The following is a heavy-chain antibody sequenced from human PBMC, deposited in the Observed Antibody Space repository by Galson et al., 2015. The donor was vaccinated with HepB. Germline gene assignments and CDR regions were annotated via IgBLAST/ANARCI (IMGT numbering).Heavy chain of an antibody. J-gene: IGHJ4*02. D-gene: IGHD2-8*01. V-gene: IGHV3-23*01. CDR2: ISGSGGDT. CDR1: GFTFSNYG. CDR3: ARSSGGYSTSGFCWGFDF. Sequence: SLRLSCAASGFTFSNYGMSWVRRAPGKGLEWVSSISGSGGDTNYADSVTGRFTISRDNSKGTLFLQMNSLRAVDTATYFCARSSGGYSTSGFCWGFDFWGQGTLVTVSS.